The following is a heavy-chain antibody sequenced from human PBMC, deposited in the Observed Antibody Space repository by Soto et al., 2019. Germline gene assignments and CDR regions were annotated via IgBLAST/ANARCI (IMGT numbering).Heavy chain of an antibody. CDR3: ARASGSSYWFDP. CDR2: ISAYNGNT. J-gene: IGHJ5*02. Sequence: GASVKVSCKASGYTFTSYGMSGVRPAPGQGLEWMGWISAYNGNTNYAQKLQGRVTMTTDTSTSTAYMELRNLRSDDTAVYYCARASGSSYWFDPWGQGTLVTVSS. CDR1: GYTFTSYG. V-gene: IGHV1-18*01. D-gene: IGHD1-26*01.